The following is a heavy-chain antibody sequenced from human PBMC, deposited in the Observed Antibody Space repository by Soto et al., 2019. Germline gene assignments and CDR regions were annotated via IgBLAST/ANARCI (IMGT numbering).Heavy chain of an antibody. D-gene: IGHD6-13*01. J-gene: IGHJ6*02. V-gene: IGHV3-30-3*01. CDR1: GFTFSSYA. CDR3: AREFVAAAGDYYYGMDV. CDR2: ISYDGSNK. Sequence: SLRLSCAASGFTFSSYAMHWVRQAPGKWLEWVAVISYDGSNKYYADSVKGRFTISRDNSKNTLYLQMNSLRAEDTAVYYCAREFVAAAGDYYYGMDVWGQGTTVTISS.